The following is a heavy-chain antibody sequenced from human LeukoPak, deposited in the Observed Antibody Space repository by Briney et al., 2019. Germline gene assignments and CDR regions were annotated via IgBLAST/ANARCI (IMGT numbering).Heavy chain of an antibody. CDR1: GGSISSSGYY. J-gene: IGHJ6*03. V-gene: IGHV4-39*07. Sequence: SETLSLTCTVSGGSISSSGYYWGWIRQPPGKGLEWIGSIYYSGSINYNPSLKSRVTISVDTSKNQFSLKLSSVTAADTAVYYCARGGRWLQSHRDRANYYYYMDVWGKGTTVTVSS. D-gene: IGHD5-24*01. CDR3: ARGGRWLQSHRDRANYYYYMDV. CDR2: IYYSGSI.